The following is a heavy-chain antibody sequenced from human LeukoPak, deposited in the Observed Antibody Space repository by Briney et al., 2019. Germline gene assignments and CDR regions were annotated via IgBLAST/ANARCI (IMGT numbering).Heavy chain of an antibody. V-gene: IGHV4-59*01. CDR3: ARATYDILTGYYWFDP. J-gene: IGHJ5*02. CDR1: GGSISSYY. CDR2: IYYSGST. D-gene: IGHD3-9*01. Sequence: SETLSLTCTVSGGSISSYYWSWIRQPPGKGLEWIGYIYYSGSTNYNPSLKSRVTISVDTSKNQFSLKLRSVTAADTAVYYCARATYDILTGYYWFDPWGQGTLVTVSS.